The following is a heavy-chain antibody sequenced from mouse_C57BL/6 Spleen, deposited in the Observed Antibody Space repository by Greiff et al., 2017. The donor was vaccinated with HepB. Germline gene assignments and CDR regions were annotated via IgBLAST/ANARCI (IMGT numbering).Heavy chain of an antibody. D-gene: IGHD2-5*01. J-gene: IGHJ4*01. CDR3: ARGGSNRRAMDY. CDR2: ISSGSSTI. V-gene: IGHV5-17*01. Sequence: EVQLQESGGGLVKPGGSLKLSCAASGFTFSDYGMHWVRQAPEKGLEWVAYISSGSSTIYYADTVKGRFTISRDNAKNTLFLQMTSLRSEDTAMYYCARGGSNRRAMDYWGQGTSVTVSS. CDR1: GFTFSDYG.